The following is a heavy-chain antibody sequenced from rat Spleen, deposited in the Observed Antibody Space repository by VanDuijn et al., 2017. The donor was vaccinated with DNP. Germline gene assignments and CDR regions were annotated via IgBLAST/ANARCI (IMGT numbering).Heavy chain of an antibody. J-gene: IGHJ2*01. CDR2: IRYDGGTT. CDR1: GFTFSNYY. Sequence: EVQLVESGGGLVQPGRSLKLSCAASGFTFSNYYMAWVRQAPTKGLEWVAYIRYDGGTTKYGDSVKGRFTISRDNAKNTLYLQMNSLRSEDMATYYCVRWNSGHFDYWGQGVMVPVSS. CDR3: VRWNSGHFDY. D-gene: IGHD4-3*01. V-gene: IGHV5-22*01.